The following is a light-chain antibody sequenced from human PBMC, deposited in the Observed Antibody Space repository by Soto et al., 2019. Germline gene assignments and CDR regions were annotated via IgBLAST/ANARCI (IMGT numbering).Light chain of an antibody. CDR1: SSDIGIYDL. CDR3: CSFADFSSV. J-gene: IGLJ1*01. CDR2: EVT. Sequence: QSVLTQPASVSGSPGQSITISCTGTSSDIGIYDLVSWYQQHPGTAPKLIIYEVTKRPSGVSTRFSGSKSGNTASLTISGLQAVDEADYYCCSFADFSSVFVTGTKVTVL. V-gene: IGLV2-23*02.